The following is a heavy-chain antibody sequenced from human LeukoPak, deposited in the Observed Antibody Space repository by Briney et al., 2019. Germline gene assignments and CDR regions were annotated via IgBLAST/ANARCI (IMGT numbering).Heavy chain of an antibody. V-gene: IGHV1-18*01. D-gene: IGHD3-10*01. J-gene: IGHJ4*02. CDR1: GYTFTSYG. CDR3: ARAPQNYYGSGSYATTFDY. CDR2: ISAYNGNT. Sequence: GASVKVSCKASGYTFTSYGISWVRQAPGQGLEWMGWISAYNGNTNYAQKLQGRVTMTTDTSTSTAYMELRSLRSDDTAVYYCARAPQNYYGSGSYATTFDYWGQGTLVTVSS.